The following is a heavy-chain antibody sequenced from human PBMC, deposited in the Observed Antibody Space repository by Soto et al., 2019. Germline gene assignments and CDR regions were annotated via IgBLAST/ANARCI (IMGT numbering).Heavy chain of an antibody. CDR1: GFTFSSYW. J-gene: IGHJ6*02. D-gene: IGHD3-22*01. V-gene: IGHV3-74*01. Sequence: GGSLRLSCAASGFTFSSYWMHWVRQAPGKGLVWVSRINSDGSSTSYADSVKGRFTISRDNAKNTLYLQMNSLRAEDTAVYYCARVAYDYDSSGYLPRGMDGWGQGTKVTVSS. CDR2: INSDGSST. CDR3: ARVAYDYDSSGYLPRGMDG.